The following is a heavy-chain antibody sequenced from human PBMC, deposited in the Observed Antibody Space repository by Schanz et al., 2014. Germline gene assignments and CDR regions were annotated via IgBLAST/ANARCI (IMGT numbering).Heavy chain of an antibody. V-gene: IGHV3-48*04. CDR2: VSRSTPDI. J-gene: IGHJ4*02. CDR3: AKSLESCPGGRCSRGYFDY. Sequence: EVQLLESGGGLVQPGGSLRLSCEASGFSFGNYGMSWVRQAPGKGLEWVSYVSRSTPDIYYADSVKGRFTISRDNAKNTLYLQMNSLRAEDTAVYYCAKSLESCPGGRCSRGYFDYWGQGTLVTVSS. CDR1: GFSFGNYG. D-gene: IGHD2-8*02.